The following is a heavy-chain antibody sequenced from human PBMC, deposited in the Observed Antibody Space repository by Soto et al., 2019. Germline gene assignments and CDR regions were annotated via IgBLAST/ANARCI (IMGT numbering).Heavy chain of an antibody. V-gene: IGHV1-69*01. D-gene: IGHD5-12*01. CDR2: IIPKLGSA. Sequence: QVQLVQSGAEVKEPGSAVKVSCKASGGGNLRDYRTTWVRRAPGQGLEWMGGIIPKLGSANYEQNFQGRVTVTADESTNTVYMELRSLRSDDTAVYYCARGADGYTFGAVYWGQGTPVTVSS. CDR3: ARGADGYTFGAVY. CDR1: GGGNLRDYR. J-gene: IGHJ4*02.